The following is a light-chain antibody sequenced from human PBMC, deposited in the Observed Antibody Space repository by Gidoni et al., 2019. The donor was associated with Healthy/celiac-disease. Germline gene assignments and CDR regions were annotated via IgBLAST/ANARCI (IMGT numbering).Light chain of an antibody. CDR2: APS. J-gene: IGKJ1*01. Sequence: DFHLTQSPSSLSASVGDRVTITCRASQGISNYLAWYQQKPGKVPKLLIYAPSTLQSGVPSRFSGSGSGTDFTLTISSLQPEDVATYYCQKDNSAPRTFGQGTKVEIK. V-gene: IGKV1-27*01. CDR3: QKDNSAPRT. CDR1: QGISNY.